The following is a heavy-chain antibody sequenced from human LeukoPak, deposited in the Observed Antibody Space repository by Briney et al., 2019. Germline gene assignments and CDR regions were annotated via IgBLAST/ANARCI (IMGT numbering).Heavy chain of an antibody. CDR2: IYTSGST. CDR1: GGSISSYY. J-gene: IGHJ6*03. Sequence: PSETLSLTCTVSGGSISSYYWSWIRQPAGKGLEWIGRIYTSGSTNYNPSLKSRVTMSVDTSKNQFSLKLSSVTAADTAVYYCARESESYGDFNYYYMDVWGKGTTVTISS. CDR3: ARESESYGDFNYYYMDV. V-gene: IGHV4-4*07. D-gene: IGHD4-17*01.